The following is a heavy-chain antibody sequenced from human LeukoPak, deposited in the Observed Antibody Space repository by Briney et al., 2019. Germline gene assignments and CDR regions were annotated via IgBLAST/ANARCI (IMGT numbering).Heavy chain of an antibody. V-gene: IGHV3-23*01. CDR1: GFPFSSYA. CDR3: AKVLSIAAAGWFAP. D-gene: IGHD6-13*01. J-gene: IGHJ5*02. CDR2: INRGGSIA. Sequence: SGGSLRLSCAASGFPFSSYARSWVRQAPGKELEWVSTINRGGSIAYQADSGKGRFTISRDNCNNTLYLPMNRPRAEDTAVYYCAKVLSIAAAGWFAPWRQGTLVPVPS.